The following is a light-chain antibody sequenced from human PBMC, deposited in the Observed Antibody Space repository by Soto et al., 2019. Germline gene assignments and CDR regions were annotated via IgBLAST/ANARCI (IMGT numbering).Light chain of an antibody. Sequence: QSVLPQPPSVSAAPGQKVTIAFSGSSSNIGNNYVSWYQQLPGTAPKLLIYDNNKRPSGIPDRFSGSKSGTSATLGITGLQTGDEADYYCGTWDSSLSVVVFGGGTKLTVL. V-gene: IGLV1-51*01. CDR3: GTWDSSLSVVV. CDR1: SSNIGNNY. CDR2: DNN. J-gene: IGLJ2*01.